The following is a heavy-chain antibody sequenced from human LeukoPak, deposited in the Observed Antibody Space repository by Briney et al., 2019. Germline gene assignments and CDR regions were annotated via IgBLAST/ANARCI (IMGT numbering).Heavy chain of an antibody. CDR3: AREHSSGWYVKRDYYFDY. CDR2: IYYSGST. V-gene: IGHV4-39*07. J-gene: IGHJ4*02. CDR1: GGSISSSSYY. Sequence: SETLSLTCIVSGGSISSSSYYWGWIRQPPGKGLEWIGSIYYSGSTYYNPSLKSRVTISVDKSKNQFSLKLSSVTAADTAVYYCAREHSSGWYVKRDYYFDYWGQGTLVTVSS. D-gene: IGHD6-19*01.